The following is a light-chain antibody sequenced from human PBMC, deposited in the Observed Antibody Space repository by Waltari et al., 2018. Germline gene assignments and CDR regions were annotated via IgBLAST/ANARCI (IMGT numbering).Light chain of an antibody. CDR1: SGHSSNI. V-gene: IGLV4-69*01. J-gene: IGLJ3*02. CDR2: VNSDGSH. Sequence: QLVLTQSPSASASLGASVKLTCTLSSGHSSNIIAWHQQQPEKGPRYLMKVNSDGSHTKGDGIPVRFSGSSSGAERYLTISSVQSEDEADYYCQTGGHGTWVFGGGTKLTVL. CDR3: QTGGHGTWV.